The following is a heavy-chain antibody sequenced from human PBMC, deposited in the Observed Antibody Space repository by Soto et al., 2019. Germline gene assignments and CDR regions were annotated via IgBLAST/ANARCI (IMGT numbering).Heavy chain of an antibody. CDR1: GFIFSDYY. Sequence: GGSLRLSCAASGFIFSDYYMSWIRQAPGKGLEWVSYISTTSNTIYYADSMKGRFTISRDNAKNSLYLQMNSLRAEDTAVYYCARVGEARRGVYYFDYWGQGTLVTVSS. V-gene: IGHV3-11*01. CDR2: ISTTSNTI. D-gene: IGHD6-6*01. J-gene: IGHJ4*02. CDR3: ARVGEARRGVYYFDY.